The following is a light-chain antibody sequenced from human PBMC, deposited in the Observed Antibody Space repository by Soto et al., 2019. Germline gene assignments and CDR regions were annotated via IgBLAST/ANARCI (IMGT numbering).Light chain of an antibody. CDR1: SSNIGSNT. Sequence: QSVLTQPPSASGTPGQRVTISCSGSSSNIGSNTENWYQQLPGTAPKLLIYSNNQRPSGVPDRFSGSKSGTSASLAISGLQSEDEADYYCAAWDDSLHGPFDVFGTGTKLTVL. J-gene: IGLJ1*01. V-gene: IGLV1-44*01. CDR2: SNN. CDR3: AAWDDSLHGPFDV.